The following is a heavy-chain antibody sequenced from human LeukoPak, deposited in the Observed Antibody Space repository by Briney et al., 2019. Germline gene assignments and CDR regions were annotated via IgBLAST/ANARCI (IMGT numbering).Heavy chain of an antibody. Sequence: GGSLRLSCAASGFTFSSYSMNWVRQAPGKGLEWVASIISSSSSIYYADSVKRRFTISRDNDKNSLYLQMTSLRAEATAVYYCARDYDILTVYAFDIWGQGTMVTVSS. CDR2: IISSSSSI. CDR1: GFTFSSYS. CDR3: ARDYDILTVYAFDI. D-gene: IGHD3-9*01. J-gene: IGHJ3*02. V-gene: IGHV3-21*01.